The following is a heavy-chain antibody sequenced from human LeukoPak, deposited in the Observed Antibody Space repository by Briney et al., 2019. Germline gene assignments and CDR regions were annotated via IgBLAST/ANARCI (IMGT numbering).Heavy chain of an antibody. D-gene: IGHD3-16*01. CDR3: ARETHYDYVWGSPSNAFDI. J-gene: IGHJ3*02. CDR1: GFTFSDYY. Sequence: PGGSLRLSCAASGFTFSDYYMSWIRQAPGKGLEWVSYISSSGSTIYYADSVKGRFTISRDNAKNSLYLQMNSLRAEDTAVYYCARETHYDYVWGSPSNAFDIWGQGTMVTVSS. CDR2: ISSSGSTI. V-gene: IGHV3-11*04.